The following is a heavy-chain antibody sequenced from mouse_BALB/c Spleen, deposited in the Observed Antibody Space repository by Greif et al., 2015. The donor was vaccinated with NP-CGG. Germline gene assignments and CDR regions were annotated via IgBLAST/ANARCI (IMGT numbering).Heavy chain of an antibody. J-gene: IGHJ1*01. CDR2: IDPANGNT. CDR3: ANWDWYFDV. V-gene: IGHV14-3*02. CDR1: GFNIKDTY. D-gene: IGHD4-1*01. Sequence: VQLQQSGAELVKPGASVKLSCTASGFNIKDTYMHWVKQRPEQGLEWIGRIDPANGNTKYGPKFQGKATITADTSSNTAYLQLSSLTSEDTAVYYCANWDWYFDVWGAGTTVTVSS.